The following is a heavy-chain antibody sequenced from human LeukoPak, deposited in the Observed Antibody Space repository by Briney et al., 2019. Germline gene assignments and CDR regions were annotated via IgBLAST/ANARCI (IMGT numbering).Heavy chain of an antibody. CDR3: ARDRSGPIDY. J-gene: IGHJ4*02. CDR2: ISYDGSNK. Sequence: GRSLRLSCAASGFTFSSYAMHWVRQAPGKGLEWVAVISYDGSNKYYADSVKGRFTISRDNSKNTLYLQMNSLRAEDTAVYYCARDRSGPIDYWGQGTLVTVSS. V-gene: IGHV3-30-3*01. CDR1: GFTFSSYA. D-gene: IGHD1-26*01.